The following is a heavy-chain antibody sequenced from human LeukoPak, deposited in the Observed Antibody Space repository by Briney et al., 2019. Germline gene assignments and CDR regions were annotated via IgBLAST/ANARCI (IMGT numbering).Heavy chain of an antibody. D-gene: IGHD6-13*01. Sequence: ASVKVSCKASGYTFTGYYMHWVRQAPGQGLEWMGWINPNSGNTGYAQKFQGRVTMTRNTSISTAYMELSSLRSEDTAVYYCARVKRYSSSRPFDYWGQGTLVTVSS. CDR1: GYTFTGYY. CDR2: INPNSGNT. CDR3: ARVKRYSSSRPFDY. V-gene: IGHV1-8*02. J-gene: IGHJ4*02.